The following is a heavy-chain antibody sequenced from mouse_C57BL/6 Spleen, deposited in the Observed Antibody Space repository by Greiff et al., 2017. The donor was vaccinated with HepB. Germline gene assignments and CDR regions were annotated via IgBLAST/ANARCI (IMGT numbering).Heavy chain of an antibody. CDR3: ARGFYYSNSHYYAMDY. V-gene: IGHV14-3*01. CDR2: IDPANGNT. Sequence: VQLQQSVAELVRPGASVKLSCTASGFNIKNTYMHWVKQRPEQGLEWIGRIDPANGNTKYAPKFQGKATITADTSSNTAYLQLSSLTSEDTAIYYCARGFYYSNSHYYAMDYWGQGTSVTVSS. D-gene: IGHD2-5*01. CDR1: GFNIKNTY. J-gene: IGHJ4*01.